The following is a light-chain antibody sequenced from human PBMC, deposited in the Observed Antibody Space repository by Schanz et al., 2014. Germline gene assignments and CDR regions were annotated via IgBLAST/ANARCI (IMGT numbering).Light chain of an antibody. Sequence: QSALTQPPSASGSPGQSVTISCTGTSSDVGGYNYVSWYQQHPGKAPKLMIYEVSKRPSGVSDRFSGSKSANTASLTISGLQAEDEADYYCSSYAGSDNLIFGGGTKLTVL. CDR2: EVS. CDR1: SSDVGGYNY. V-gene: IGLV2-8*01. J-gene: IGLJ2*01. CDR3: SSYAGSDNLI.